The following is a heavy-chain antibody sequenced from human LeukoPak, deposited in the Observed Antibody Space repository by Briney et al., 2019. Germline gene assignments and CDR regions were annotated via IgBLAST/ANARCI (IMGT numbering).Heavy chain of an antibody. CDR1: GFTFSDYY. V-gene: IGHV3-11*01. D-gene: IGHD2-15*01. CDR2: ISYSGRTI. CDR3: AKGTLGYCSGASCYPLDY. Sequence: GGSLRLSCAASGFTFSDYYMSWIRQAPGKGLEWVSYISYSGRTINYADSVKGRFTISRDNAKNSLYLQMNSLRAEDTAVYYCAKGTLGYCSGASCYPLDYWGQGTLVTVSS. J-gene: IGHJ4*02.